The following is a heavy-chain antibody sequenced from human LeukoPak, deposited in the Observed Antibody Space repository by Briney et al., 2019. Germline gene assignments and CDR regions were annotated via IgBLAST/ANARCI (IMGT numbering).Heavy chain of an antibody. CDR3: ARDHYSVRVRGVIITPGY. V-gene: IGHV1-69*01. CDR2: IIPIFGTA. D-gene: IGHD3-10*01. CDR1: GGTFSSYA. Sequence: GSSVKVSGKASGGTFSSYAISWVRQAPGQGLEWMGGIIPIFGTANYAQKFQGRDTITADESTSTAYMELSSLRSEDTAVYYCARDHYSVRVRGVIITPGYWGQGTLVTVSS. J-gene: IGHJ4*02.